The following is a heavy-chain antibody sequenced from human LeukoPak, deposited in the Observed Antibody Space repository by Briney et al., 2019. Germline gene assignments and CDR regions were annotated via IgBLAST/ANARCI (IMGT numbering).Heavy chain of an antibody. V-gene: IGHV3-23*01. D-gene: IGHD3/OR15-3a*01. CDR3: AKDRDWGAFDA. CDR1: GFTFSSYE. J-gene: IGHJ5*02. CDR2: ISPSGDIS. Sequence: GGSLRLSCAASGFTFSSYEMNWVRQAPGKGLEWVSGISPSGDISYHTDSVKGRFTISRDNSMSTVSLQMNNLRAEDAALYYCAKDRDWGAFDAWGQGTLVTVSP.